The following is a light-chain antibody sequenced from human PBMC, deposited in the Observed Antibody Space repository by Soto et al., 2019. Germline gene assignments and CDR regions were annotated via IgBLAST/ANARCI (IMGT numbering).Light chain of an antibody. CDR2: GNT. CDR3: QSYDISLSTYVV. Sequence: QAEVTQPPSVSGAPGQRVTISCTGSSSNIGAGYDVHWYQQLPGTAPKLLIYGNTDRPSGVPDRFSGSKSGTSASLAITGLQAEDEADYYCQSYDISLSTYVVFGGGTKLTVL. CDR1: SSNIGAGYD. V-gene: IGLV1-40*01. J-gene: IGLJ2*01.